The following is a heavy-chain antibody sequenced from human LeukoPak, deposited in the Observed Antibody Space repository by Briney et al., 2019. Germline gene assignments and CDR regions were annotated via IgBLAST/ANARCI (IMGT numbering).Heavy chain of an antibody. CDR2: IYYSGST. CDR1: GGSISSSSYY. J-gene: IGHJ4*02. Sequence: SETLSLTCTVSGGSISSSSYYWGWIRQPPGKGLEWIGSIYYSGSTYYNPSLKSRVTISVDTSKNQFSLKLSSVTAADTAVYYCVRDRGIAAAGYYFDYWGQGTLVTVSS. V-gene: IGHV4-39*07. CDR3: VRDRGIAAAGYYFDY. D-gene: IGHD6-13*01.